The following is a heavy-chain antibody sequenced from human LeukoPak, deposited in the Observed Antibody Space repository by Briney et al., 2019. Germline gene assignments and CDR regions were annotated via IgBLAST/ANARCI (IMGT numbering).Heavy chain of an antibody. V-gene: IGHV4-4*07. CDR3: AKEGMIRGVIDY. CDR2: VHTSGST. J-gene: IGHJ4*02. Sequence: SETLSLTCTVSRASISPYYWTWIRQPAGKGLEWIGHVHTSGSTNYNPSLKSRVTMSIDTSTNQFSLKLNSLTAADTAVYYCAKEGMIRGVIDYWGQGALVTVSS. CDR1: RASISPYY. D-gene: IGHD3-10*01.